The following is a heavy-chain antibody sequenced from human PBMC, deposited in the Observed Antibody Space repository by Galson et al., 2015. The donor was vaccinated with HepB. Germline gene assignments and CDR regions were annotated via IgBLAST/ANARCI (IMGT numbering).Heavy chain of an antibody. V-gene: IGHV1-69*13. Sequence: SVKVSCKASGGTFSSYAISWVRQAPGQGLEWMGGIIPIFGTANYAQKFQGRVTMTADESTSTAYMELSSLRSEDTAVYYCARHGSGGAAWFDPWGQGTLVTVSS. CDR2: IIPIFGTA. CDR1: GGTFSSYA. CDR3: ARHGSGGAAWFDP. D-gene: IGHD2-15*01. J-gene: IGHJ5*02.